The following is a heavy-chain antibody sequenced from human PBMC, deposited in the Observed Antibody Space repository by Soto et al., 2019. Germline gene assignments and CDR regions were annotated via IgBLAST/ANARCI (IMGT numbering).Heavy chain of an antibody. J-gene: IGHJ4*02. CDR1: GGPSNSNNYY. CDR3: AKVVVAATRHTDFDS. CDR2: IYYDGST. Sequence: SETLSLTCTVSGGPSNSNNYYWSWIRHPPGKGLAWIASIYYDGSTYYNPSLKSRVSISVDTSKNHFSLKLSSATAADTAVYYCAKVVVAATRHTDFDSWGQGTLVTVSS. D-gene: IGHD2-15*01. V-gene: IGHV4-39*02.